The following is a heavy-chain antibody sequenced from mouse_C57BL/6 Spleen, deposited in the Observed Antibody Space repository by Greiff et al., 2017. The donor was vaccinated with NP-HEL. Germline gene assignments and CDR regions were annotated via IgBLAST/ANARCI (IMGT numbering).Heavy chain of an antibody. V-gene: IGHV1-64*01. J-gene: IGHJ3*01. CDR3: ASPTVVAKRPWFAY. D-gene: IGHD1-1*01. Sequence: QVQLQQPGAELVKPGASVKLSCKASGYTFTSYWMHWVKQRPGQGLEWIGMIHPTSGSTNYNEKFKSKATLTVDKSSSTAYMQLSSLTSEDSAVYYCASPTVVAKRPWFAYWGQGTLVTVSA. CDR2: IHPTSGST. CDR1: GYTFTSYW.